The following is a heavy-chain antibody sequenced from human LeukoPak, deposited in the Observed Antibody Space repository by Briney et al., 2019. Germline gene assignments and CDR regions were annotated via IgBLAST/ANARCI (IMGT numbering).Heavy chain of an antibody. CDR1: GYRFTSYW. CDR2: IYPGDSDT. D-gene: IGHD1-26*01. J-gene: IGHJ4*02. V-gene: IGHV5-51*01. CDR3: ARRGSGSYHY. Sequence: GGSLKISGKGPGYRFTSYWIGWVPQLPGKGLEWMGIIYPGDSDTRYSPSFQGQVTISADKSISTAYLQWSSLKASDTAMYYCARRGSGSYHYWGQGTLVTVSS.